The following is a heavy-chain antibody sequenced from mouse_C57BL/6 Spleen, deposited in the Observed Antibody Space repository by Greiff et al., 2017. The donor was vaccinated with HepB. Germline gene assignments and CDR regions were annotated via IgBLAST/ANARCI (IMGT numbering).Heavy chain of an antibody. J-gene: IGHJ2*01. CDR2: IRSKSNNYAT. CDR1: GFSFNTYA. V-gene: IGHV10-1*01. CDR3: VRDYGSSFDY. Sequence: EVNLVESGGGLVQPKGSLKLSCAASGFSFNTYAMNWVRQAPGKGLEWVARIRSKSNNYATYYADSVKDRFTISRDDSESMLYLQMNNLKTEDTAMYYCVRDYGSSFDYWGQGTTLTVSS. D-gene: IGHD1-1*01.